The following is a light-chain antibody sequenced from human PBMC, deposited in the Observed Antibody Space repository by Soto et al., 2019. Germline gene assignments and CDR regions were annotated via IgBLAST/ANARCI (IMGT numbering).Light chain of an antibody. V-gene: IGLV2-18*01. CDR2: EVN. Sequence: QSALTQPPSVSGSPGQSVTISCTGTSSDVGSYNRLSWYQQPPGTAPKLIMYEVNTRPSGVPDRFSGSKSGSTASLTISGLQAEDEADYYGSLYISGSTYVFATETKVTVL. CDR3: SLYISGSTYV. J-gene: IGLJ1*01. CDR1: SSDVGSYNR.